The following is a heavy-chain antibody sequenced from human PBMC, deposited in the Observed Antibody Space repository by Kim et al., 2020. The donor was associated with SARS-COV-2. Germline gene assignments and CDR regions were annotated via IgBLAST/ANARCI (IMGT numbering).Heavy chain of an antibody. CDR3: ARSHAMATMYDAFDI. Sequence: GGSLRLSCAASGFTFSSYALHWVRQAPGKGLEWVAVISYDGSNKYYADSVKGRFTISRDNSKNTLYLQMNSLRAADTAVYYCARSHAMATMYDAFDIWG. D-gene: IGHD5-12*01. V-gene: IGHV3-30*04. CDR2: ISYDGSNK. CDR1: GFTFSSYA. J-gene: IGHJ3*02.